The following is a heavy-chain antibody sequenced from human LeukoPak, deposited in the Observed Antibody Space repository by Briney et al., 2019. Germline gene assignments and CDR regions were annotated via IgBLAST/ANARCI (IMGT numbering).Heavy chain of an antibody. CDR3: ASSGSLDY. CDR2: ISGSGAGT. J-gene: IGHJ4*02. Sequence: GGSLRLSCAASGFTFSSYAMSWVRQAPGKGLEWVSDISGSGAGTYYADSVKGRFTISRDNSKNSLYLQMNSLRAEDTAVYYCASSGSLDYWGQGTLVTVSS. D-gene: IGHD1-26*01. V-gene: IGHV3-23*01. CDR1: GFTFSSYA.